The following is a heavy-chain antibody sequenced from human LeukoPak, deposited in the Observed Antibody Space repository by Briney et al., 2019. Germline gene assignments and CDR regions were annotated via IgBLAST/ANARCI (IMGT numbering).Heavy chain of an antibody. V-gene: IGHV3-9*01. D-gene: IGHD1-1*01. CDR1: GFTFDDYA. CDR2: ISWNSGSI. Sequence: PGGSLRLSCEASGFTFDDYAMHWVRQAPGKGLEWVSGISWNSGSIGYADSVKGRFTISRDNAKNSLYLQMNSLRAEDTALYYCATGGPKLERDFDYWGQGTLVTVSS. J-gene: IGHJ4*02. CDR3: ATGGPKLERDFDY.